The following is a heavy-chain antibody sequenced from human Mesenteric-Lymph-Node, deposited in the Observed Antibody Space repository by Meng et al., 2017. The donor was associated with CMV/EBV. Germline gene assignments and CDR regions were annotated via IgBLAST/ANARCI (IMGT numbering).Heavy chain of an antibody. J-gene: IGHJ4*02. CDR1: GGSFSGYY. V-gene: IGHV4-34*01. CDR2: INHSGST. D-gene: IGHD3-10*01. Sequence: YGGSFSGYYWSWIRQPTGKGLEWIGEINHSGSTNYNPSLKSRVTISVDTSKNQFSLKLSSVTAADTAVYYCARDLGSTMVRGVQTYYWGQGTLVTVSS. CDR3: ARDLGSTMVRGVQTYY.